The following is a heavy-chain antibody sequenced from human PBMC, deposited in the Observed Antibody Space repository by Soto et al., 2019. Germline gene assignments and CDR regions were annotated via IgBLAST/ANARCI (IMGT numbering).Heavy chain of an antibody. CDR2: INPNSGGT. CDR1: GYTFTDYY. CDR3: ARLPPRYPTYGMDV. D-gene: IGHD1-26*01. V-gene: IGHV1-2*02. J-gene: IGHJ6*02. Sequence: QVQLVQSGAEVKKPGASVKVSCKASGYTFTDYYMHWVRQAPGQGLEWMGWINPNSGGTNYAQKFQDRVAMTRETSISTAYVELSRLRSDDTAVYYCARLPPRYPTYGMDVWGQGTTVTVSS.